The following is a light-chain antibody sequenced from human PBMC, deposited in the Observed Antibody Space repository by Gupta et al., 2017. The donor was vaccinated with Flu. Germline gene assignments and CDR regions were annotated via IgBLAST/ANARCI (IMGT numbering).Light chain of an antibody. CDR1: SSDVGDYDY. CDR2: EVS. CDR3: SSYAGSNTPYV. Sequence: QSALTQPHSASVSPGQSVTISCTGTSSDVGDYDYVSWYQQHPGKAPKVLIYEVSKRPSGVPDRFSGSKSGNTASLTVSGLQAEDEADYYCSSYAGSNTPYVFGTRTKVTVL. J-gene: IGLJ1*01. V-gene: IGLV2-8*01.